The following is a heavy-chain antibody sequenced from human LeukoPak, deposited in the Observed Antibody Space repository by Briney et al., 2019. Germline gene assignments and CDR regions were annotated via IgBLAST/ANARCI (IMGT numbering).Heavy chain of an antibody. CDR1: GYSFTSYW. Sequence: GESLQISCKGSGYSFTSYWIGWVRQMPGKGLEWMGIIYPGDSDTRYSPSFQGRVTISADKSISTAYLQWSSLKASDTAMYYCARRDCSSTSCYAEYFQHWGQGTLVTVSS. CDR2: IYPGDSDT. CDR3: ARRDCSSTSCYAEYFQH. J-gene: IGHJ1*01. V-gene: IGHV5-51*01. D-gene: IGHD2-2*01.